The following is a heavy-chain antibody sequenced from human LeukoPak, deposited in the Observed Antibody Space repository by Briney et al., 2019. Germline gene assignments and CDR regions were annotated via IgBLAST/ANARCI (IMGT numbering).Heavy chain of an antibody. Sequence: ASVKVSCKGSGYTFTNYAVHWVRQGPGQRLEWLGWINPGNGDTKYSQNFQGRVTVTSDTSAATAYVELNSLTSEDTAVYYCARERWHCRVNCYSVYYYALDVWGQGTTVTVSS. CDR3: ARERWHCRVNCYSVYYYALDV. CDR1: GYTFTNYA. J-gene: IGHJ6*02. V-gene: IGHV1-3*01. CDR2: INPGNGDT. D-gene: IGHD2-15*01.